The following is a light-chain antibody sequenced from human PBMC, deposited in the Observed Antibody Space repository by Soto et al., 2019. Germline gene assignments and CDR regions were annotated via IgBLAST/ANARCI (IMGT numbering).Light chain of an antibody. Sequence: EIVLTQSPDTLSLSPGERVTLSCRASQSVAKNYLAWFQQKPGQAPRLLIYDASRRATGIPDRFSGYESGTDFTLTISRLEPKDFAVYYCQQYAHSPVTFGGGTKLEIK. V-gene: IGKV3-20*01. CDR3: QQYAHSPVT. J-gene: IGKJ4*01. CDR1: QSVAKNY. CDR2: DAS.